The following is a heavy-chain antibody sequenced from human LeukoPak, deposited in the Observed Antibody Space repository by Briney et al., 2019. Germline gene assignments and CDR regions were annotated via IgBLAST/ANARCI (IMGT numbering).Heavy chain of an antibody. CDR3: ARGLYSIAVAPCGY. J-gene: IGHJ4*02. V-gene: IGHV1-8*01. CDR2: MNPNSGNT. CDR1: GYTFTSYD. Sequence: ASVKASFKASGYTFTSYDINWVRQATGQGLEWMGWMNPNSGNTGYAQKFQGRVTMTRNTSISTAYMELSSLRSEDTAVYYCARGLYSIAVAPCGYWGQGTLVTVSS. D-gene: IGHD6-19*01.